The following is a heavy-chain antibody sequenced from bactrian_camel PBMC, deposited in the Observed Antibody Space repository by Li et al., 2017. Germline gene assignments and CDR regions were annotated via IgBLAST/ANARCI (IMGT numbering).Heavy chain of an antibody. CDR3: VADSNCDKPEWEYDF. J-gene: IGHJ4*01. Sequence: HVQLVESGGGSAQAGGSLRLSCVVASGYTISNYYMGWFRQHPGKEREGVALIDRAGSISYADSVKGRFTISQDSVKNTVYLQMNSLKPEDTAVYYCVADSNCDKPEWEYDFWGQGTQVTVS. D-gene: IGHD7*01. CDR2: IDRAGSI. V-gene: IGHV3S53*01. CDR1: GYTISNYY.